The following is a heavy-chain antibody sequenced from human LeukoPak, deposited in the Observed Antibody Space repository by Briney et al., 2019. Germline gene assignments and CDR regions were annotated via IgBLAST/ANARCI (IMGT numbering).Heavy chain of an antibody. J-gene: IGHJ4*02. Sequence: GGSLRLSCGASGFTFSSYAMHWVRQAPGKGLEWVSIISGSGDTTYYADSVKGRFTISRDNSKNTLYLQMNSLRVDDTAVYYCAKEIDYDSSGYYSNFDYWGQGTLVTVSS. V-gene: IGHV3-23*01. CDR2: ISGSGDTT. D-gene: IGHD3-22*01. CDR1: GFTFSSYA. CDR3: AKEIDYDSSGYYSNFDY.